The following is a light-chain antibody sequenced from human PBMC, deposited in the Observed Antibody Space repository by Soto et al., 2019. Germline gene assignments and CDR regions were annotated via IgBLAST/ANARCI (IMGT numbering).Light chain of an antibody. J-gene: IGLJ1*01. Sequence: QSVLTQPPSASGTPGQRVTISCSGSSSNIGSNYVYWYQQLPGTAPKLLIYSNNQRPSGVPDRFSGSKSRTSASLDISGLRSEDEADYYCAAWDDSLSGFYVFGTGTKLTVL. CDR3: AAWDDSLSGFYV. V-gene: IGLV1-47*02. CDR2: SNN. CDR1: SSNIGSNY.